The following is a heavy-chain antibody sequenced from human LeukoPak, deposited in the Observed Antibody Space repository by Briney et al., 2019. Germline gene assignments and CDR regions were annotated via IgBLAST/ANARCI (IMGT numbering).Heavy chain of an antibody. V-gene: IGHV3-9*01. CDR2: VSWNSDNI. Sequence: PGRSLRLSCVGSGFPFHNYGMHWVRQAPGKGLECVSGVSWNSDNIVYADSVKGRFTISRDRAKNSVYLQMDSLRTEDTALYYCAKDMSGSGSLLYYFDRWGQGTQVTVSS. CDR1: GFPFHNYG. J-gene: IGHJ4*02. CDR3: AKDMSGSGSLLYYFDR. D-gene: IGHD3-10*01.